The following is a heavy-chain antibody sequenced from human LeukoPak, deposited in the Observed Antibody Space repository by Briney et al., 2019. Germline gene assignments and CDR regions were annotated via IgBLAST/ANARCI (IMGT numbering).Heavy chain of an antibody. CDR3: AKGENPYSSSWNYYYGMDV. CDR1: GFTFSSYA. J-gene: IGHJ6*02. CDR2: ISGSGGGT. Sequence: GGSLRLSCAASGFTFSSYAMSWVRQAPGKGLEWVSAISGSGGGTYYADSVKGRFTISRDNSKNTLYLQMNSLRAEDTAVYYCAKGENPYSSSWNYYYGMDVWGQGTTVTVSS. V-gene: IGHV3-23*01. D-gene: IGHD6-13*01.